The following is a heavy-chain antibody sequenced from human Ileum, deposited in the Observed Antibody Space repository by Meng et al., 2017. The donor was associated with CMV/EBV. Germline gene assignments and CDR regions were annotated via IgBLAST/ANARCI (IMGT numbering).Heavy chain of an antibody. CDR3: ARDSSVLMDYYYGMDV. V-gene: IGHV3-21*01. Sequence: GESLKIPCAASGFTFSSYSMNWVRQAPGKGLEWVSSISSSSSYIYYADSVKGRFTISRDNAKNSLYLQMNSLRAEDTAVYYCARDSSVLMDYYYGMDVWGQGTTVTVSS. CDR2: ISSSSSYI. D-gene: IGHD2-8*01. CDR1: GFTFSSYS. J-gene: IGHJ6*02.